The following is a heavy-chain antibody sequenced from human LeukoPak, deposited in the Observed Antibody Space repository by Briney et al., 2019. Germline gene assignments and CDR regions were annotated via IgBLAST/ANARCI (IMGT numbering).Heavy chain of an antibody. CDR3: ARGRWVATNQAYYFDD. D-gene: IGHD5-12*01. J-gene: IGHJ4*02. CDR2: INPSGGST. V-gene: IGHV1-46*01. CDR1: GYTFTNYY. Sequence: ASVKVSCKASGYTFTNYYIHWVRQAPGQGLECMGIINPSGGSTSYAQKFQGRVTMTRDTSANIVYMDLSSLRSEDMAVYYCARGRWVATNQAYYFDDWGQGTLVTVSS.